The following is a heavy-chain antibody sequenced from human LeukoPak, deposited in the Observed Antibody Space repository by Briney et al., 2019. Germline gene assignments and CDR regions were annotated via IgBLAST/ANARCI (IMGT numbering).Heavy chain of an antibody. CDR3: VRDLGGRSGH. V-gene: IGHV3-74*01. D-gene: IGHD1-26*01. J-gene: IGHJ4*02. Sequence: GGSLRLSCAASGFTFSSNWMHWVRQAPGKGLVWVSRINEDGSTTNYADSVKGRSTIFRDNAKNALYLQMNSLRAEDTAVYYCVRDLGGRSGHWGQGTLVTVSS. CDR1: GFTFSSNW. CDR2: INEDGSTT.